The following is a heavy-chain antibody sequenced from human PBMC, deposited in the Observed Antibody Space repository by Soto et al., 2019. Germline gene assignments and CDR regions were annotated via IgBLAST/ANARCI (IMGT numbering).Heavy chain of an antibody. CDR3: ARVTQRSTICGVVIGPCGRDV. Sequence: QVQLVQSGAEVKKPGASVKVSCKASGYTFTSYGISWVRQAPGQGLEWMGWISAYNGNTNYAQKLQGRVTMTTDTSTSTAYMKIRSLRSDDTSVYYCARVTQRSTICGVVIGPCGRDVWGQGTTVTVSS. V-gene: IGHV1-18*01. J-gene: IGHJ6*02. CDR2: ISAYNGNT. D-gene: IGHD3-3*01. CDR1: GYTFTSYG.